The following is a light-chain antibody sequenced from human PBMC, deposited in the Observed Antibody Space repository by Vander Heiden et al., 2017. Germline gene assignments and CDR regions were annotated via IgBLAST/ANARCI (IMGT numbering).Light chain of an antibody. J-gene: IGKJ4*02. CDR1: QYISNY. CDR2: TAT. V-gene: IGKV1-39*01. Sequence: DIQMTQSPSTLPASVGDRVTITCRASQYISNYLTWYQQKAGEVPKLLIYTATSLQSGVPSRFSGSGSGTDFTLTISSLQPEDFATYYCQQSDSYLCTFGGGTKVEIK. CDR3: QQSDSYLCT.